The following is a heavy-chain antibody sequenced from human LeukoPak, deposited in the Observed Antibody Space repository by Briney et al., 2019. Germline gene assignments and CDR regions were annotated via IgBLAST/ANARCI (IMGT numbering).Heavy chain of an antibody. CDR3: ARGAQVAGTFYYYYYMVV. D-gene: IGHD6-19*01. J-gene: IGHJ6*03. Sequence: GASVKVSCKASGYTFTGYYMHWVRQAPGQGLEWVGRINPNSGGPNYAQKFQGRVTRTRDTSISTAYMELSRLRSDATAVYYCARGAQVAGTFYYYYYMVVSGNGATVTVSS. CDR1: GYTFTGYY. CDR2: INPNSGGP. V-gene: IGHV1-2*06.